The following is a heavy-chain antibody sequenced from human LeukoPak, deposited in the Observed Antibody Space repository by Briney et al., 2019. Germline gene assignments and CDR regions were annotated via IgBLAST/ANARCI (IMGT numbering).Heavy chain of an antibody. V-gene: IGHV4-4*09. CDR3: ATMNRRGQYYFDN. CDR1: GVSITTYY. CDR2: IYHSGNT. J-gene: IGHJ4*02. D-gene: IGHD3-22*01. Sequence: SETLSLTCTVSGVSITTYYCSWVRQPPGKGLEWFGFIYHSGNTNYNPSLKSRVTMSVDTSKSQFSLRLSSVTAADTAVYYCATMNRRGQYYFDNWGQGTLVTVSS.